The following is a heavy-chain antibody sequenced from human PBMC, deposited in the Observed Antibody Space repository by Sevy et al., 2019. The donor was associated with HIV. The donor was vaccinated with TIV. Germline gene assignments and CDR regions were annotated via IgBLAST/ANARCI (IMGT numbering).Heavy chain of an antibody. CDR3: AKVVRGVIITLFDY. V-gene: IGHV3-23*01. D-gene: IGHD3-10*01. CDR1: GFTFSSYA. J-gene: IGHJ4*02. Sequence: GGSLSLSCAASGFTFSSYAMSWVRQAPGKGLEWVSAISGSGGSTYYADSVKGRFTISRDNSKNTLYLQMNSLRAEDTAVYYCAKVVRGVIITLFDYWGQGTLVTVSS. CDR2: ISGSGGST.